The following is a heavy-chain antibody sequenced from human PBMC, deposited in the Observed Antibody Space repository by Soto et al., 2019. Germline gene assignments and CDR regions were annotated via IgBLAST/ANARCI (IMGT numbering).Heavy chain of an antibody. CDR1: GGTFSSYT. Sequence: QVQLVQSGAEVKKPGSSVKVSCKASGGTFSSYTISWVRQAPGQGLEWMGRIIPILGIANYAQKFQGRVTITADKSTSTAYMELSSLRSEDTAVYYCASGPARYGDPRGTYFDYWGQGTLVTVSS. CDR3: ASGPARYGDPRGTYFDY. D-gene: IGHD4-17*01. J-gene: IGHJ4*02. V-gene: IGHV1-69*02. CDR2: IIPILGIA.